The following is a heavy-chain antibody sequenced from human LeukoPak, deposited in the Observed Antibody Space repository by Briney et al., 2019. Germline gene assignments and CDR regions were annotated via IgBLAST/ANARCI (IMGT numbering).Heavy chain of an antibody. CDR1: GFTFSDHY. Sequence: GGSLRLSCAASGFTFSDHYMDWVRQAPGKGLEWVGRTRNKANSYTTEYAASVKGRFTISRDDSKNSLYLQMNSLKTEDTAVYYCARAGRDGYNYADYWGQGTLVTVSS. CDR3: ARAGRDGYNYADY. V-gene: IGHV3-72*01. D-gene: IGHD5-24*01. J-gene: IGHJ4*02. CDR2: TRNKANSYTT.